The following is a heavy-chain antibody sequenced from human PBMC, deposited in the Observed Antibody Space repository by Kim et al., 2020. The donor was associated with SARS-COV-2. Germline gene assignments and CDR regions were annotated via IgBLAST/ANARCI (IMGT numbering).Heavy chain of an antibody. J-gene: IGHJ4*02. D-gene: IGHD1-26*01. Sequence: GGSLRLSCAASGFTFSSYGMHWVRQAPGKGLEWVAVISYDGSNKYYADSVKGRFTISRDNSKNTLYLQMNSLRAEDTAVYYCAKDGVGFDYWGQGTLVTVSS. CDR2: ISYDGSNK. CDR1: GFTFSSYG. CDR3: AKDGVGFDY. V-gene: IGHV3-30*18.